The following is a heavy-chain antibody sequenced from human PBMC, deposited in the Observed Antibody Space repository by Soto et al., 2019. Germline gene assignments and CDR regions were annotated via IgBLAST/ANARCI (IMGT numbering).Heavy chain of an antibody. CDR1: GGSISSGGYY. D-gene: IGHD5-12*01. J-gene: IGHJ4*02. CDR3: ARAGLIVATTHFDY. Sequence: ASETLSLTCTVSGGSISSGGYYWSWIRQHPGKGLEWIGYIYYSGSTYYNPSLKSRVTISVDTSKNQFSLKLSSVTAADTAVYYCARAGLIVATTHFDYWGQGTLVTV. CDR2: IYYSGST. V-gene: IGHV4-31*03.